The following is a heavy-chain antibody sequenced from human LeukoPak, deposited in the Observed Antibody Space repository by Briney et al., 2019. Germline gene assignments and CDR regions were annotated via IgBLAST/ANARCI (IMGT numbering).Heavy chain of an antibody. CDR1: GGSISSYY. CDR2: IYYSGST. J-gene: IGHJ5*02. Sequence: SETLSLTCTVSGGSISSYYWSWIRQPPGKGLEWIGYIYYSGSTNYNPSLKSRVTISVDTSKNQFSLKLSSVTAADTAVYYCARLSSMNYDFWSGYTNWLDPWGQGTLVTVSS. CDR3: ARLSSMNYDFWSGYTNWLDP. V-gene: IGHV4-59*08. D-gene: IGHD3-3*01.